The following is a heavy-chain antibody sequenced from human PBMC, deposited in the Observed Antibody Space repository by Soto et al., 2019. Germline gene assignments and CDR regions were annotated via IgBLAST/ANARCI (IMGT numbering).Heavy chain of an antibody. CDR3: AREVRATFDP. J-gene: IGHJ5*02. D-gene: IGHD1-26*01. Sequence: EVQLVESGGGFVQPGGSLRLSCAASGFTFNTYWMAWVRQAPGKGPEWVASIKQDGGETFYMESVRGRFTISRDNAKNSLYLQMNSLRVDDMAVYYCAREVRATFDPWGQGTPVTVSS. V-gene: IGHV3-7*01. CDR1: GFTFNTYW. CDR2: IKQDGGET.